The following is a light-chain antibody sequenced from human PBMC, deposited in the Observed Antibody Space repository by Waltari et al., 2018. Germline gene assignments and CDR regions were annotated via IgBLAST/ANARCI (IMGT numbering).Light chain of an antibody. V-gene: IGLV1-51*02. CDR2: EKN. J-gene: IGLJ2*01. CDR3: GTWDYSLSVVV. Sequence: QSVVTQPPSVSAAPGQKVTISCSGSTSNIGNNYVSWYQQLPGTAPKRLIYEKNNRPSGIPERFSASKSGTSATLGITGLQTGDEADYYCGTWDYSLSVVVFGGGTKLTVL. CDR1: TSNIGNNY.